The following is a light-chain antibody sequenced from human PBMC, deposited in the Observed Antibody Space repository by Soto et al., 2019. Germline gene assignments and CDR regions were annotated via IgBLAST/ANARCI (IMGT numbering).Light chain of an antibody. CDR2: KAS. CDR1: QDISSW. V-gene: IGKV1-5*03. Sequence: DIQMTQSPSSLSASVVDSVTITCQASQDISSWLAWYQQKPGKAPKLLIYKASTLKSGVPSRFSGSVSGTEFTLTISSLQPDDVATYYCQHYNSYSEAFGQGTKVDI. J-gene: IGKJ1*01. CDR3: QHYNSYSEA.